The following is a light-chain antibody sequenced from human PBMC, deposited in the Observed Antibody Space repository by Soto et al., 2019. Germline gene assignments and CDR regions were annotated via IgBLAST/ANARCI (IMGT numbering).Light chain of an antibody. Sequence: DIQMTQSPSSVSASVGDRVTITCRASQGIGSWLGWYQQKPWKAPKLLIYGASSLQSGVPSRFSGSGSGTDFTLTISSLQPEDFATYYCQQTNSFPFTFGQGTRLEIK. CDR3: QQTNSFPFT. J-gene: IGKJ5*01. V-gene: IGKV1-12*01. CDR2: GAS. CDR1: QGIGSW.